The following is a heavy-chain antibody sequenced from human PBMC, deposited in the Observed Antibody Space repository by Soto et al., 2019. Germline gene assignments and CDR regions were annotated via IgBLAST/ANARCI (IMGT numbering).Heavy chain of an antibody. J-gene: IGHJ6*02. Sequence: GGSLRLSCAASGFTFSSYGMHWVRQAPGKGLEWVAVISYDGSNKYYADSVKGRFTISRDNSKNTLYLQMNSLRAEDTAVYYCAKEQYSTTYYYYYGMDVWGQGTTVTVSS. CDR2: ISYDGSNK. D-gene: IGHD6-6*01. CDR1: GFTFSSYG. V-gene: IGHV3-30*18. CDR3: AKEQYSTTYYYYYGMDV.